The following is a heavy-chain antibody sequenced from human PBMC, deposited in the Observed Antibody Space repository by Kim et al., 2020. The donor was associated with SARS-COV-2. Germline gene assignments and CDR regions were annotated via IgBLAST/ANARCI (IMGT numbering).Heavy chain of an antibody. CDR2: INHSGST. Sequence: SETLSLTCAVYGGSFSGYYWSWIRQPPGKGLEWIGEINHSGSTNYNPSLKSRVTISVDTSKNQFSLKLSSVTAADTAVYYCARDRRLGSSWIRFDYWGQGTLVTVSS. CDR3: ARDRRLGSSWIRFDY. J-gene: IGHJ4*02. D-gene: IGHD6-13*01. V-gene: IGHV4-34*01. CDR1: GGSFSGYY.